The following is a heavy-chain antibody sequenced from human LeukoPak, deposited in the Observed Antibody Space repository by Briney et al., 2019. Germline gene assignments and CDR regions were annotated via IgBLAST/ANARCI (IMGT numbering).Heavy chain of an antibody. D-gene: IGHD3-10*01. V-gene: IGHV4-38-2*02. Sequence: SETLSLTCTVSGYFISSGYYWGWIRQPPGKGLQWIGSIHHSGSTYYNPSLKSRVTISVDTSKNQFSLKLTSVNAADTAVYYCAREGYYGSGSNWFDPWGQGTLVTVSS. J-gene: IGHJ5*02. CDR1: GYFISSGYY. CDR3: AREGYYGSGSNWFDP. CDR2: IHHSGST.